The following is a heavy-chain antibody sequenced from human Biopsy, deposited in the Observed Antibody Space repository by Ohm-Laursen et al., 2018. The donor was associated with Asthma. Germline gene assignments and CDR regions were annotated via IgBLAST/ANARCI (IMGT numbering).Heavy chain of an antibody. J-gene: IGHJ6*02. CDR2: IAWDGINS. V-gene: IGHV3-30*03. CDR3: ARAGESDLVEGLDA. D-gene: IGHD2-21*01. Sequence: SLRLSCAASGFTFSTYGMHWVRQAPGKGLEWVAFIAWDGINSYYADSVKGRFTTSRDNSRNTLYLQKNSLRADDTAVYYCARAGESDLVEGLDAWGLGTTVTVAS. CDR1: GFTFSTYG.